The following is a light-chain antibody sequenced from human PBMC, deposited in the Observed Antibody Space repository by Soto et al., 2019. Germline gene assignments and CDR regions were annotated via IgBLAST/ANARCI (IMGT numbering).Light chain of an antibody. V-gene: IGLV2-18*02. J-gene: IGLJ1*01. CDR2: EVT. CDR3: SSYTSASRYV. CDR1: SSDVGKYDR. Sequence: QSALTQPPSVSGSPGQSVTISCTGTSSDVGKYDRVSWYQQPPGTAPRLIMYEVTNRPSGVPARFSGSKSGNTASLTISGLQAEDEADYFCSSYTSASRYVFGAGTKLTDL.